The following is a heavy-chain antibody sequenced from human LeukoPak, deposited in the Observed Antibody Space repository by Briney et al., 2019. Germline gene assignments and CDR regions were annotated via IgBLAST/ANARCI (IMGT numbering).Heavy chain of an antibody. CDR2: ISGSGGST. V-gene: IGHV3-23*01. Sequence: GGSLRLSCAASGFTFSSYAMSWVRQAPGKGLEWVSAISGSGGSTYYADSVKGRFTISRDNSKNTLYLQMNSLRAEDTAVYYCAKSGPYPSLQMYGDYKGEDYYYGMDVWGQGTTVTVSS. CDR3: AKSGPYPSLQMYGDYKGEDYYYGMDV. D-gene: IGHD4-17*01. CDR1: GFTFSSYA. J-gene: IGHJ6*02.